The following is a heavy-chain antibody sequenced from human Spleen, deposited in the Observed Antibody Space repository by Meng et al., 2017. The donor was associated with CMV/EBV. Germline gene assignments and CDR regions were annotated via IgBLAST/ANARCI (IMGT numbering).Heavy chain of an antibody. D-gene: IGHD3-3*01. J-gene: IGHJ6*02. V-gene: IGHV1-46*01. CDR3: ARNMGDSNFWGYYYYGMDV. Sequence: ASVKVSCKASGYTFTSYYMHWVRQAPGQGLEWMGIINPSGGSTSYAQKFQGRVTMTRDTSTSTVYMELSSLRSEDTAVYYCARNMGDSNFWGYYYYGMDVWGQGTTVTVSS. CDR1: GYTFTSYY. CDR2: INPSGGST.